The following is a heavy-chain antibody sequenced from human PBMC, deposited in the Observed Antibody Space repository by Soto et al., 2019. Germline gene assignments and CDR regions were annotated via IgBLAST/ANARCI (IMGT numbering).Heavy chain of an antibody. CDR3: VRDNYYAGSGYPLDH. CDR2: INPSGGRT. J-gene: IGHJ4*02. V-gene: IGHV1-46*01. Sequence: QVQVVQSGAEVREPGASVKVSCQTSGYSFTTYYVHWVRRAPGQGLEWMAIINPSGGRTRSAQRFQGRLNITNDTSSTTVFMELSSLTSEDTAVYYCVRDNYYAGSGYPLDHWGQGTPVTVSS. CDR1: GYSFTTYY. D-gene: IGHD3-22*01.